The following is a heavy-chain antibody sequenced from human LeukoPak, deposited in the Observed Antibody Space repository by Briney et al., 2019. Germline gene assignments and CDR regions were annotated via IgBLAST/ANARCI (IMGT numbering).Heavy chain of an antibody. V-gene: IGHV3-30*02. CDR3: AKVWEAYDSSGYYDY. CDR1: GFTFSSYG. J-gene: IGHJ4*02. D-gene: IGHD3-22*01. Sequence: GGSLRLSCAASGFTFSSYGMHWVRQAPGKRLEWVAFIRYDGSNKYYADSVKGRFTISRDNSKNTLYLQMNSLRAEDTAVYYCAKVWEAYDSSGYYDYWGQGTLVTVSS. CDR2: IRYDGSNK.